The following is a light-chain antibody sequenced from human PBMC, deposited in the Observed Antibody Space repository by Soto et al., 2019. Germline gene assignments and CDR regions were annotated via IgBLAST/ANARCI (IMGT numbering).Light chain of an antibody. CDR1: QSVLYSSNNRNY. CDR3: QQYYNTALT. CDR2: WAS. V-gene: IGKV4-1*01. Sequence: DIVMTQSPDSLAVSLGERVTINCKSSQSVLYSSNNRNYLAWFQQKPGQPPKLLIYWASTRESGVPDRFSGSGSGTDLTLTIRGLQAEDVAVYYCQQYYNTALTFGGGTKVEI. J-gene: IGKJ4*01.